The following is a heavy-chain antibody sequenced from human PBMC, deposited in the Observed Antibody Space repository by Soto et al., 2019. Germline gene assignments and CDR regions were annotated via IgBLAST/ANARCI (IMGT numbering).Heavy chain of an antibody. V-gene: IGHV3-23*01. CDR2: ISASGGST. J-gene: IGHJ4*02. CDR1: GFTFSSDA. CDR3: AKDRLGLGYCNSTSCYADY. D-gene: IGHD2-2*01. Sequence: PGGSLRLSCAASGFTFSSDAMNWVRQAPGKGLEWVSAISASGGSTYYADSVKGRFAISRDNSKNTLFLQMNSLRADDTAVYYCAKDRLGLGYCNSTSCYADYWGQGTLVTVSS.